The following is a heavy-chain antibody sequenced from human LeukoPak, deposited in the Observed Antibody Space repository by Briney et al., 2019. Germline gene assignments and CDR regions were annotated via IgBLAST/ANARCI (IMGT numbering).Heavy chain of an antibody. CDR2: IIPIFGTA. CDR1: GGTFSSYA. CDR3: AGGTLDFGVVIPIGY. Sequence: GSSVKVSCKASGGTFSSYAISWVRQAPGQGLEWMGGIIPIFGTANYAQKFQGRVTITADESTSTAYMELSSLRSEDAAVYYCAGGTLDFGVVIPIGYWGQGTLVTVSS. D-gene: IGHD3-3*01. J-gene: IGHJ4*02. V-gene: IGHV1-69*01.